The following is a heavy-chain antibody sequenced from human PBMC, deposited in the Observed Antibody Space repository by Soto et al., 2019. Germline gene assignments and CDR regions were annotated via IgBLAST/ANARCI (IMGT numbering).Heavy chain of an antibody. CDR1: GFTFSSYA. V-gene: IGHV3-23*01. CDR2: ISGSGGST. Sequence: GGSLRLSCAASGFTFSSYAMSWVRQAPGKGLEWVSAISGSGGSTYYADSVKGRFTISRDNSKNTLYLQMNSLRAEDTAVYYCAKYYYDSSGYYSHFDDWGQGTLVTVSS. J-gene: IGHJ4*02. D-gene: IGHD3-22*01. CDR3: AKYYYDSSGYYSHFDD.